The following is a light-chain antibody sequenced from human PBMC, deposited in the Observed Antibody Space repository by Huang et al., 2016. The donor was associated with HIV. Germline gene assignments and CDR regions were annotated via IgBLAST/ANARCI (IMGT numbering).Light chain of an antibody. CDR2: QVS. CDR3: LQGIFFPYS. CDR1: QSLLHSDGKTY. J-gene: IGKJ2*03. V-gene: IGKV2-29*02. Sequence: DVVMTQTPLSLSVTPGQPASISCKSSQSLLHSDGKTYLYWFFQKPGQSPQLLSYQVSSRFSGVSERFSGGGSGTDFTLKISRVEAEDVGTYYCLQGIFFPYSFGPGTKLELK.